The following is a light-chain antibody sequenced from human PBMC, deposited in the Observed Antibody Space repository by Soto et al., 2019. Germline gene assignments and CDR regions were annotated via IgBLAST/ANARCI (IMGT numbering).Light chain of an antibody. Sequence: EIVLTQSPGTLSLSPGERATLSCRASQSVSSSYLAWYQQKPGQAPRLLIYGVSSRATGIPDRFSGSGCGTDFTLTISRREPEDCAVYYCQHYVTTPPITFGQGTRLE. CDR1: QSVSSSY. V-gene: IGKV3-20*01. CDR2: GVS. J-gene: IGKJ5*01. CDR3: QHYVTTPPIT.